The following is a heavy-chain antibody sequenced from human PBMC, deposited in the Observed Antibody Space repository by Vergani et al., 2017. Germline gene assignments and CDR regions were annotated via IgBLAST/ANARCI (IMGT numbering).Heavy chain of an antibody. CDR2: ISYDGNNK. D-gene: IGHD6-19*01. CDR1: GFTFSSYA. V-gene: IGHV3-30*04. CDR3: ARDYGIAVAGTGDY. J-gene: IGHJ4*02. Sequence: QVQLVESGGGVVQPGRSLRLSCAASGFTFSSYAMHWVRQAPGKGLGWVAVISYDGNNKYYADYVKGRFTIARDNSKNTLYLQMNSLRAEDTAVYYCARDYGIAVAGTGDYWSQGTLVTVSS.